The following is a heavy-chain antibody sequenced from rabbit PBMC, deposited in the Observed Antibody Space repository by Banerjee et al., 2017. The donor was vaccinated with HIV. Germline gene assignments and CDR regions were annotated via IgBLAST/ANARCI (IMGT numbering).Heavy chain of an antibody. J-gene: IGHJ6*01. CDR1: GFSFSSIYY. V-gene: IGHV1S40*01. D-gene: IGHD6-1*01. CDR2: IYVGSNII. CDR3: ARAGSDTSYGISNL. Sequence: QSLEESGGGLVQPEGSLTLTCTASGFSFSSIYYVCWVRQAPGKGLEWIACIYVGSNIIYYANWAKGRFTISKTSSTTVTLQMTSLTAADTATYFCARAGSDTSYGISNLWGPGTLVTV.